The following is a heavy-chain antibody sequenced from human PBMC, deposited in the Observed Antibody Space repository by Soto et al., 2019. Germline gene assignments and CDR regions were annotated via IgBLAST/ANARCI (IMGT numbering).Heavy chain of an antibody. Sequence: GSLRLSCAASGFTFSTYWMTWVRQAPGKGLEWVANIKQDGSEQYYVDSVKGRFTISRDNAKNSLYLQMNSLRAEDTAVYYCTTHRGTFFDCWGQGTQVTVSS. CDR1: GFTFSTYW. CDR3: TTHRGTFFDC. J-gene: IGHJ4*02. CDR2: IKQDGSEQ. D-gene: IGHD1-1*01. V-gene: IGHV3-7*05.